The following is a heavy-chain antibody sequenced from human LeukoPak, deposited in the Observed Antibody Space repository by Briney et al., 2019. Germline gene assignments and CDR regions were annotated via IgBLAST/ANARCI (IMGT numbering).Heavy chain of an antibody. D-gene: IGHD6-13*01. J-gene: IGHJ4*02. CDR2: IYYSGST. Sequence: KPSETLSLTCAVSGGSISSSSYNWGWIRQPPGKGLEWIGSIYYSGSTYYNPSLKSRVTISVDTSKNQFSLKLSSVTAADTAVYYCAGSIAAAGTGDYWGQGTLVTASS. V-gene: IGHV4-39*07. CDR1: GGSISSSSYN. CDR3: AGSIAAAGTGDY.